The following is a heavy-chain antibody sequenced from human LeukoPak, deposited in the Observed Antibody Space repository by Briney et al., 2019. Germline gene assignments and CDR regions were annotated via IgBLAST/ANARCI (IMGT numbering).Heavy chain of an antibody. V-gene: IGHV3-23*01. CDR2: ISGSGGYT. CDR3: AKESGATVTNSFDY. D-gene: IGHD4-17*01. Sequence: GGSLRLSCAASGFSFSSYAMTWVRQGPGKGLEWVSGISGSGGYTYHADSVKGRLTISRDKSNNTLYLQMNSLRAEDTAVYYCAKESGATVTNSFDYWGQGTLVTVSS. CDR1: GFSFSSYA. J-gene: IGHJ4*02.